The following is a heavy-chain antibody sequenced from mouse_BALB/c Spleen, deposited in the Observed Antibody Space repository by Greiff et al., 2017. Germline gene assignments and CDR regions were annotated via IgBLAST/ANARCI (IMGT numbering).Heavy chain of an antibody. J-gene: IGHJ2*01. Sequence: EVHLVESGPELVKPGASVKISCKASGFSFTGYFMNWVMQSHGKSLEWIGRINPYNGDTFYNQKFKGKATLTVDKSSSTSHMVLRSLASEDSAVYYCARDMRYDYDNYIDYWGQGTTLTVSS. CDR2: INPYNGDT. CDR1: GFSFTGYF. D-gene: IGHD2-4*01. CDR3: ARDMRYDYDNYIDY. V-gene: IGHV1-20*02.